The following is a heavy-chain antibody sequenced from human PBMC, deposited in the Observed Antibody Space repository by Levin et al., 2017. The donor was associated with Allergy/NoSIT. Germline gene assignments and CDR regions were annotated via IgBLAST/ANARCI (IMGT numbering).Heavy chain of an antibody. D-gene: IGHD3-22*01. CDR1: GILFSSYD. CDR3: ASWAMYHYDRSAFYYFCYAMDV. CDR2: ISAGGNYI. J-gene: IGHJ6*02. V-gene: IGHV3-21*01. Sequence: LSLTCAASGILFSSYDMNWVRQAPGKGLEWVSSISAGGNYIYYADSVKGRFTISRDNAKNSLFLQMNSLRAEDTAVYYCASWAMYHYDRSAFYYFCYAMDVWGQGTTVTVSS.